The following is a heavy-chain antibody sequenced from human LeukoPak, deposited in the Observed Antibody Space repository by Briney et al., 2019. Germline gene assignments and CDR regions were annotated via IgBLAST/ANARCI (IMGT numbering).Heavy chain of an antibody. D-gene: IGHD3-22*01. CDR3: ARGGYYYDSNGYPGWPEYWYFDL. J-gene: IGHJ2*01. CDR1: GGSISSYY. CDR2: NYYSGST. V-gene: IGHV4-59*01. Sequence: PSETLSLTCTVSGGSISSYYWSWIRQPPGKGLEWIGYNYYSGSTNYNPSLKSRVTISVDTSKNQFSLKLSSVTAADTAVYYCARGGYYYDSNGYPGWPEYWYFDLWGRGTLVTVSS.